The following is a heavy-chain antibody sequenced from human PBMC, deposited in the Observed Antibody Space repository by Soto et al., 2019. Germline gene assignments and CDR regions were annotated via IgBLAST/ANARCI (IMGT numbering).Heavy chain of an antibody. V-gene: IGHV2-5*02. J-gene: IGHJ2*01. CDR3: AHSESSGADCYSRWYLDL. D-gene: IGHD3-22*01. Sequence: QITLKESGPTLVKPTQPLTLTCTFSGFSLTTGGVAVGWIRQPPGKALEWLALIYWDDDKRYSPSLKSRLSITTDTSKNQMVITMINMDTVKTDTYYFAHSESSGADCYSRWYLDLWGRGTLVTVSS. CDR2: IYWDDDK. CDR1: GFSLTTGGVA.